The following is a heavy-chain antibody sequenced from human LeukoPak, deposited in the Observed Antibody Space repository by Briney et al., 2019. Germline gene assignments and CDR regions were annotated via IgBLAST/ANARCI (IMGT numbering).Heavy chain of an antibody. CDR1: GGSISSGGYY. CDR2: IYHSGST. Sequence: SETLSLTCTVSGGSISSGGYYWSWIRQPPGKGLEWIGYIYHSGSTYYNPSLKSRVTISVDRSKNQFSLKLSSVTAADTAVYYCARYDLDYYDSSGYYGYWGQGTLVTVSS. V-gene: IGHV4-30-2*01. J-gene: IGHJ4*02. D-gene: IGHD3-22*01. CDR3: ARYDLDYYDSSGYYGY.